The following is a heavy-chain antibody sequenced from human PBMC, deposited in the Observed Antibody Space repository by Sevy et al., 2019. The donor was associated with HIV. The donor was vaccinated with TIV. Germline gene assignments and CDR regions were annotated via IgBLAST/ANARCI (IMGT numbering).Heavy chain of an antibody. Sequence: GGSLRLSSAASGFTFSSYAMSWVRQAPGKGLEWVSAISGSGGSTYYADSVKGRFTISRDNSKNTLYLQMNSLRAEDTAVYYCARHTGYSSSWDAFDIWGQGTMVTVSS. D-gene: IGHD6-13*01. CDR1: GFTFSSYA. V-gene: IGHV3-23*01. CDR2: ISGSGGST. CDR3: ARHTGYSSSWDAFDI. J-gene: IGHJ3*02.